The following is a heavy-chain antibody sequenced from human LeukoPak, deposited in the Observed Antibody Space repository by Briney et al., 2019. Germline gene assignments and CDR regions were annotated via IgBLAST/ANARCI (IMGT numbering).Heavy chain of an antibody. J-gene: IGHJ4*02. Sequence: GGSLRLSCAASGFTFSKAWMSWVRRAPGKGLEWVGRIKSKTDVGTTDYAAPVKGRFTISRDDSKNTVYLQINSLKTEDTAVYYCTTGQGRSGYSYGYDYWGQGTLVTVSS. V-gene: IGHV3-15*01. CDR3: TTGQGRSGYSYGYDY. CDR2: IKSKTDVGTT. D-gene: IGHD5-18*01. CDR1: GFTFSKAW.